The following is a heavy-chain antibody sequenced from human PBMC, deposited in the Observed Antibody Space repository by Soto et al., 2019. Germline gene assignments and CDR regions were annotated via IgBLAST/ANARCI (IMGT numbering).Heavy chain of an antibody. CDR1: GFTFTSYA. CDR2: ISGSGDYT. J-gene: IGHJ4*02. D-gene: IGHD3-10*01. V-gene: IGHV3-23*01. CDR3: AKEDVWFAKDY. Sequence: GVLRLSCAASGFTFTSYAMSWVRQAPGKGLEWVSSISGSGDYTYHADSVKGRFTISRDNSENTLYLQMNSLRPEDTAVYYCAKEDVWFAKDYWGQGTLVTVSS.